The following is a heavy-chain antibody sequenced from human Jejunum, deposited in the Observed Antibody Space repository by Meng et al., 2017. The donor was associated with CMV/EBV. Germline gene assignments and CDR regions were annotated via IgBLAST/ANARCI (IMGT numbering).Heavy chain of an antibody. Sequence: YCMHWVRQAPGKGLEWVTFIRYGGSDKYYADSVKGRFTISRDNSKNTLFLQMNSLRPEDTAVYYCAKDLPFVGYCSGASCYSFDYWGQGTLVTVSS. CDR3: AKDLPFVGYCSGASCYSFDY. V-gene: IGHV3-30*02. CDR1: YC. CDR2: IRYGGSDK. J-gene: IGHJ4*02. D-gene: IGHD2-15*01.